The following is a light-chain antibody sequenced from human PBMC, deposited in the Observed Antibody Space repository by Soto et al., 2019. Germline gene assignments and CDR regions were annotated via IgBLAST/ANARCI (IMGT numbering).Light chain of an antibody. V-gene: IGKV3-15*01. Sequence: EIVMTQSPATLSVSPGETATLSCRASQSVSGHLAWYQQKPGQAPRLLIYGASTRATGTPARFSGSGSGTETTLTIRSLQSEDFAIYYCQQYNNWPPSFGQGTKVEIK. J-gene: IGKJ1*01. CDR3: QQYNNWPPS. CDR1: QSVSGH. CDR2: GAS.